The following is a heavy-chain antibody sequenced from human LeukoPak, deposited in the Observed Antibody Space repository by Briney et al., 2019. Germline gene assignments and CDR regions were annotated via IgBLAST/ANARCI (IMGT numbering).Heavy chain of an antibody. CDR3: TARPYDSSGYFPDY. V-gene: IGHV3-73*01. J-gene: IGHJ4*02. CDR1: GFTFSSSA. Sequence: GGSLRLSCAASGFTFSSSAMHWVRQASGKGLEWVGRIRSKANSYATAYAASVKGRFTISRDDSKNTAYLQMNSLKTEDTAVYYCTARPYDSSGYFPDYWGQGTLVTVSS. D-gene: IGHD3-22*01. CDR2: IRSKANSYAT.